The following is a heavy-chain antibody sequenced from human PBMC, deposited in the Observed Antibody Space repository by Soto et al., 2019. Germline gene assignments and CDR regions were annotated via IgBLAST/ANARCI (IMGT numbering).Heavy chain of an antibody. V-gene: IGHV4-59*01. D-gene: IGHD2-21*02. CDR1: GDSISNYL. J-gene: IGHJ4*02. CDR2: IYYSGST. Sequence: SETLSLTCTVSGDSISNYLWSWIRQPPGKGLEWIGYIYYSGSTNYNPSLKSRVTISVDTSTNQFSLKLSSVTAADTAVYYCARVGYCGGDCSFPDYWGQGTLVT. CDR3: ARVGYCGGDCSFPDY.